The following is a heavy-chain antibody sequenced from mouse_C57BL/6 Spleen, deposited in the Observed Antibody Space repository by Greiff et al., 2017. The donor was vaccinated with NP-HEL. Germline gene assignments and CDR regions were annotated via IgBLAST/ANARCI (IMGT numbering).Heavy chain of an antibody. CDR3: TSPLMYDYGSSQFAY. V-gene: IGHV1-15*01. D-gene: IGHD1-1*01. J-gene: IGHJ3*01. CDR2: IDPETGGT. Sequence: VKLVESGAELVRPGASVTLSCKASGYTFTDYEMHWVKQTPVHGLEWIGAIDPETGGTAYNQKFKGKAILTADKSSSTAYMELRSLTSEDSAVYYCTSPLMYDYGSSQFAYWGQGTLVTVSA. CDR1: GYTFTDYE.